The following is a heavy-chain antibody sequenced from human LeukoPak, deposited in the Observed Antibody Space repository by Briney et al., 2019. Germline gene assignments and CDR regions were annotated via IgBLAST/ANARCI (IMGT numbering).Heavy chain of an antibody. J-gene: IGHJ4*02. V-gene: IGHV1-69*05. CDR2: IIPIFGTA. CDR1: GGTFSSYA. CDR3: ASAYYYDSSGYQFDY. Sequence: SVKVSCKASGGTFSSYAISWVRQAPGHGLEWMGRIIPIFGTANYAQKFQGRVTITTDESTSTAYMELSSLRSEDTAVYYCASAYYYDSSGYQFDYWGQGTLVTVSS. D-gene: IGHD3-22*01.